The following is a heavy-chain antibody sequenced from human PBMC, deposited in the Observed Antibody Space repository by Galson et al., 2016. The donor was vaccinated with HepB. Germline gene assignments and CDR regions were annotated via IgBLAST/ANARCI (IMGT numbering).Heavy chain of an antibody. CDR3: VRGIDP. V-gene: IGHV3-11*01. CDR2: ISATGIRT. Sequence: LSLTCGVYGGSFRGYYWSWIRQAPGKGLEWLSYISATGIRTYYADSVKGRFTISRDNTKNSLYLQMNSLRVEDTAVYYCVRGIDPWGQGTRVTVSS. J-gene: IGHJ5*02. CDR1: GGSFRGYY.